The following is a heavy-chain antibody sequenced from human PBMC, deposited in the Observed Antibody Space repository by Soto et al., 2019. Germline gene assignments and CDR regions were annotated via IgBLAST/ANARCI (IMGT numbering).Heavy chain of an antibody. D-gene: IGHD1-26*01. V-gene: IGHV3-48*03. CDR3: ARGRSFYYYGMDV. CDR2: ISSSGSTI. Sequence: EVQLVESGGGLVQPGGSLRLSCAASGFTFSSYEMNWVRQAPGKGLEWVSYISSSGSTIYYADSVKGRFTISRDNAKNSLYLQINSLRAEDTAVYYCARGRSFYYYGMDVWGQGTTVTVSS. J-gene: IGHJ6*02. CDR1: GFTFSSYE.